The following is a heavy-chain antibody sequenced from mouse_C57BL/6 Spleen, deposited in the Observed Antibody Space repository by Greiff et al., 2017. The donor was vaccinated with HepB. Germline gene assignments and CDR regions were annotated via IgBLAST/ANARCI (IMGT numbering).Heavy chain of an antibody. Sequence: QVQLQQSGAELVRPGASVTLSCKASGYTFTGYEMHWVKQTPVHGLEWIGAIDPETGGTAYNQKFKGKAILTADKSSSTAYMELRSLTSEDSAVYYCTRAGFDVWGTGTTVTVSS. CDR2: IDPETGGT. V-gene: IGHV1-15*01. CDR1: GYTFTGYE. J-gene: IGHJ1*03. CDR3: TRAGFDV.